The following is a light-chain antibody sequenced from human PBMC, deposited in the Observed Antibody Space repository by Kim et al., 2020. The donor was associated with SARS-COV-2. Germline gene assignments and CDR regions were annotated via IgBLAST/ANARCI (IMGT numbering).Light chain of an antibody. CDR3: QQYYSTLYT. V-gene: IGKV4-1*01. CDR1: QSVLYSSNNKNY. CDR2: LAS. Sequence: DIVMTQSPDSLAVSLGERATINCKSSQSVLYSSNNKNYLAWYQQKPGQPPKLLIYLASTRESGVPDRFSGSGSGTDFTLTISSLQAEDVAVYYCQQYYSTLYTFGQGTKLEI. J-gene: IGKJ2*01.